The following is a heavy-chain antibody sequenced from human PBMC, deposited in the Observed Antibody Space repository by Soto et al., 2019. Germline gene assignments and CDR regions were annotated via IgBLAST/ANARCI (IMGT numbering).Heavy chain of an antibody. CDR3: AKSSGWFQFDY. V-gene: IGHV3-9*01. CDR1: GFTFDDYA. CDR2: ISWNSGSI. Sequence: DVQLVESGGGLVQPGRSLRLSCAASGFTFDDYAMHWVRQAPGKGLEWVSGISWNSGSIGYADSVKGRFTISRDNAKNSLYLQMNSLRAEDTALYYCAKSSGWFQFDYWGQGTLVTVSS. J-gene: IGHJ4*02. D-gene: IGHD6-19*01.